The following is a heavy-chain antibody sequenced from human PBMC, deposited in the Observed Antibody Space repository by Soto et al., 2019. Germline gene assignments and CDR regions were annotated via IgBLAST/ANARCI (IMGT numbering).Heavy chain of an antibody. CDR2: ISYDGSNK. CDR1: GFTFSSYA. V-gene: IGHV3-30-3*01. D-gene: IGHD1-20*01. Sequence: QVQLVESGGGVVQPGRSLRLSCAASGFTFSSYAMHWVRQAPGKGLEWVAVISYDGSNKYYADSVKGRFTISRDKSKNTLYLQMNSLRAEDTAVYYCARDVGMDYYYYYYGMDVWGQGTTVTVSS. J-gene: IGHJ6*02. CDR3: ARDVGMDYYYYYYGMDV.